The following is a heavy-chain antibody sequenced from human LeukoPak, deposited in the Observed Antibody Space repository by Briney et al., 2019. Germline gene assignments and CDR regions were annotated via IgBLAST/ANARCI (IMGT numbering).Heavy chain of an antibody. CDR1: GYTFTSYG. J-gene: IGHJ4*02. D-gene: IGHD3-22*01. Sequence: ASVKVSCKASGYTFTSYGISWVRQAPGQGLEWMGWISAYNGNTNYAQKLQGRVTMTTDTSTSTVYMELRSLRSDDTAVYYCARDFNYDSSGYYYFPDYWGQGTLVTVSS. CDR2: ISAYNGNT. V-gene: IGHV1-18*01. CDR3: ARDFNYDSSGYYYFPDY.